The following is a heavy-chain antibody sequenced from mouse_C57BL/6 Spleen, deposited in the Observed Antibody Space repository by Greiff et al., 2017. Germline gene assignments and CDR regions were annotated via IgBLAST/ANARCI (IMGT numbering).Heavy chain of an antibody. CDR3: ASYYYGSNYFDY. CDR1: GFTFSSYG. D-gene: IGHD1-1*01. Sequence: EVKLVESGGDLVKPGGSLKLSCAASGFTFSSYGMSWVRQTPDKRLEWVATISSGGSYTYYPDSVKGRFTISRDHAKNTLYLQMSSLKSEDTAMYYCASYYYGSNYFDYWGQGTTLTVSS. J-gene: IGHJ2*01. CDR2: ISSGGSYT. V-gene: IGHV5-6*01.